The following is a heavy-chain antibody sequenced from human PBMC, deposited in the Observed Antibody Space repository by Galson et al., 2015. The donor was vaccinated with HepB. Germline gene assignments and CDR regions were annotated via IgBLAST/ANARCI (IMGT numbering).Heavy chain of an antibody. Sequence: SLRLSCAVSGFTFSTYAMHWVRQAPGKGLEHVSTISTNGGSTYDVDSVKGRFTISRDNSKNTLYLQMSSLRGEDTAMYYCVRGTIGVAGIDYWGQGTLVTVSS. CDR2: ISTNGGST. V-gene: IGHV3-64D*06. D-gene: IGHD6-19*01. CDR3: VRGTIGVAGIDY. J-gene: IGHJ4*02. CDR1: GFTFSTYA.